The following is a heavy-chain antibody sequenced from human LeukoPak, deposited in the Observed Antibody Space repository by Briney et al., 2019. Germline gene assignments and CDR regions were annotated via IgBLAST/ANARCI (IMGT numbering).Heavy chain of an antibody. CDR3: ARATGYSSSRYPFDY. V-gene: IGHV1-69*06. D-gene: IGHD6-13*01. CDR2: IIPIFGTA. CDR1: GYTFTSYD. Sequence: GASVKVSCKASGYTFTSYDINWVRQAPGQGLEWMGGIIPIFGTANYAQKFQGRVTITADKSTSTAYMELSSLRSEDTAVYYCARATGYSSSRYPFDYWGQGTLVTVSS. J-gene: IGHJ4*02.